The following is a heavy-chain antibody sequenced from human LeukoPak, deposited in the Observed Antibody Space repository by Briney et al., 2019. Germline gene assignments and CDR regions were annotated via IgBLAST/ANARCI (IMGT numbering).Heavy chain of an antibody. D-gene: IGHD5-24*01. CDR2: IIPIFGTA. V-gene: IGHV1-69*06. J-gene: IGHJ4*02. Sequence: SVKVSCKASGGTFSSYAISWVRQAPGQGLEWMGGIIPIFGTANYAQKFQGRVTITADKSTSTAYMELSSLRSEDTAVYYCAGRDQDGYKQPGAGGDYWGQGTLVTVSS. CDR3: AGRDQDGYKQPGAGGDY. CDR1: GGTFSSYA.